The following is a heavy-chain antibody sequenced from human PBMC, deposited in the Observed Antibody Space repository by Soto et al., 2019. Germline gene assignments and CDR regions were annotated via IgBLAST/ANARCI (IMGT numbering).Heavy chain of an antibody. D-gene: IGHD2-21*01. CDR1: GFTFTTYA. CDR3: ARDLAYGNSFIRDY. V-gene: IGHV3-30-3*01. CDR2: ISYDGSNT. Sequence: QVQLVESGGGVVQPGRSLRLSCAASGFTFTTYAMHWVRQAPGKGLEWVAAISYDGSNTYSADSVKGRFTISRDNSKDTLYLHLNSLRAEDTAIYFCARDLAYGNSFIRDYWGQGTLVTVSS. J-gene: IGHJ4*02.